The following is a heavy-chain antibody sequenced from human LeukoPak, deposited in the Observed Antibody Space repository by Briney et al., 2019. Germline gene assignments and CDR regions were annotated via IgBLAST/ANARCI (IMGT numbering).Heavy chain of an antibody. V-gene: IGHV4-34*01. Sequence: PSETLSLTCAVYGGSFSGYYWSWIRQPPGKGLEWIGEINHSGSTNYNPSLKSRVTISVDTSKNQFSLKLSSVTAADTAVHYCARHLVLRWFDPWGQGTLATVSS. D-gene: IGHD2-15*01. CDR1: GGSFSGYY. CDR3: ARHLVLRWFDP. CDR2: INHSGST. J-gene: IGHJ5*02.